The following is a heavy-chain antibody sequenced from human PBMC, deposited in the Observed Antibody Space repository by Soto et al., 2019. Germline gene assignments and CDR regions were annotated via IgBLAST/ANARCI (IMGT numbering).Heavy chain of an antibody. CDR2: IHSSGGT. Sequence: SETLSLTCTISGASIKRRTYFWGWIRQPPGKGLEFVGSIHSSGGTYYNPSLKSRVTVSVDLSNSHFSLSLKSLTATDTAVYYCGRLAEADTGHTDFDFWGQGTLVTVSS. D-gene: IGHD2-15*01. J-gene: IGHJ4*02. V-gene: IGHV4-39*02. CDR1: GASIKRRTYF. CDR3: GRLAEADTGHTDFDF.